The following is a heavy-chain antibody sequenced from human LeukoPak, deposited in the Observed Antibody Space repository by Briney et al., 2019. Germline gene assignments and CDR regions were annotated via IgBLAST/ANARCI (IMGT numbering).Heavy chain of an antibody. J-gene: IGHJ4*02. CDR3: AREWSYGYYFDY. CDR1: GYTFTGYY. V-gene: IGHV1-2*02. Sequence: ASVKVPCKASGYTFTGYYMHWVRQAPGQGLEWMGWINPNSGGTNYAQKFQGRVTMTRDTSISTAYMELSRLRSDDTAVYYCAREWSYGYYFDYWGQGTLVTVSS. D-gene: IGHD2-8*01. CDR2: INPNSGGT.